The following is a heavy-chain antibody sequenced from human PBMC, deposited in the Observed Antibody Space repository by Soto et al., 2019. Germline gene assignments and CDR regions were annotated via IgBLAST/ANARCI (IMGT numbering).Heavy chain of an antibody. D-gene: IGHD7-27*01. CDR3: AKDWGTTGDGLLKGFLDV. V-gene: IGHV3-33*06. J-gene: IGHJ2*01. CDR1: GGSVTSGLW. CDR2: IWYDGSEQ. Sequence: QVQLQESGPGLVKPSETLSLTCAVSGGSVTSGLWWTWVRQSPGKGLEWVAIIWYDGSEQYYADSVKGRFTISRDNSKNTVYLQMNSLRVDDTSVYYCAKDWGTTGDGLLKGFLDVWGRGTQVTVSS.